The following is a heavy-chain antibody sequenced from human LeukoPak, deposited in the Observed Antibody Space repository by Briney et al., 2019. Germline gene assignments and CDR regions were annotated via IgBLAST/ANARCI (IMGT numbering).Heavy chain of an antibody. V-gene: IGHV5-51*01. D-gene: IGHD4-17*01. Sequence: GESLKISCKGFGYSFRDYWIGWARQMPGKGLEWMGIIYPGDSDTRYSPSFQGQVTISADKSISTAYLQWSSLKASDTAMYYCARIHGDYGAFDIWGQGTMVTVSS. CDR2: IYPGDSDT. CDR3: ARIHGDYGAFDI. J-gene: IGHJ3*02. CDR1: GYSFRDYW.